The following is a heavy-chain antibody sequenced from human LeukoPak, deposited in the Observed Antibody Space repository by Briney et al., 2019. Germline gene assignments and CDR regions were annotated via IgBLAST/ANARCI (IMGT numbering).Heavy chain of an antibody. Sequence: GGSLRLSCAASGFTFSSYSMNWVRQAPGKGLEWVSYISSSSSTIYYADSVKGRFTISRDNAKNSLYLQMNSLRAEDTAVYYCASRFLGGPAAGTGYYYYGMDVWGQGTTITVSS. J-gene: IGHJ6*02. CDR2: ISSSSSTI. V-gene: IGHV3-48*04. D-gene: IGHD6-13*01. CDR3: ASRFLGGPAAGTGYYYYGMDV. CDR1: GFTFSSYS.